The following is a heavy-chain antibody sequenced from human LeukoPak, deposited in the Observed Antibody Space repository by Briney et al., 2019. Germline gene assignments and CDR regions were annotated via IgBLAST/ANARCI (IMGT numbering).Heavy chain of an antibody. Sequence: SETLSLTCSVSGGSISSTGYYWGWIRQPPGKGLEWIGSIYYSGSAYYNPSLKSRVTISVDTSKNQFSLKLSSVTAADTAVYYCARRSEYSSSWYGYYYYGMDVWGQGTTVTVSS. V-gene: IGHV4-39*01. D-gene: IGHD6-13*01. CDR2: IYYSGSA. CDR1: GGSISSTGYY. CDR3: ARRSEYSSSWYGYYYYGMDV. J-gene: IGHJ6*02.